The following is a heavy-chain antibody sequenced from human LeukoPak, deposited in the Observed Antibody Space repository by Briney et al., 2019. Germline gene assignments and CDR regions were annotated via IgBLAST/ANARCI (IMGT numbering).Heavy chain of an antibody. J-gene: IGHJ3*02. CDR2: INPNSGGT. V-gene: IGHV1-2*04. D-gene: IGHD6-13*01. CDR3: ARVISSSWSGAFDI. CDR1: GYTFTRYY. Sequence: ASVKVSCKASGYTFTRYYMHWVRQAPGQGLEWMGWINPNSGGTNYAQKFQGWVTMTRDTSISTAYMELSRLRSDDTAVYYCARVISSSWSGAFDIWGQGTMVTVSS.